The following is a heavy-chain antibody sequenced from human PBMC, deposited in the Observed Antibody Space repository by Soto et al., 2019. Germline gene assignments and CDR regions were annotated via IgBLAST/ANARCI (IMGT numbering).Heavy chain of an antibody. CDR2: IYYSGST. CDR3: ARSNGITGTTEH. CDR1: GGSISSGGYY. J-gene: IGHJ1*01. V-gene: IGHV4-31*03. Sequence: QVQLQESGPGLVKPSQTLSLTCTVSGGSISSGGYYWSWIRQHPGKGLEWIGYIYYSGSTYYNPSLKSRVTISVDTSKDQFALKLSSVTAADTAVYYCARSNGITGTTEHWGQGTLVTVSS. D-gene: IGHD1-7*01.